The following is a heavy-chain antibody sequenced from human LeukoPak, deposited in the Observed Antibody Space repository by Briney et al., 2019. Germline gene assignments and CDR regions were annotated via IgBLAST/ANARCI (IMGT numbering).Heavy chain of an antibody. D-gene: IGHD6-19*01. CDR3: ARGQGNSSGPERWFDP. Sequence: SETLSLTCAVYGGSFSCYYWSWIRQPPAKGLEWIGEINHSGSTNYNPSHKSRVTISVDTYKNQFSLKLSSVTAADTAVYYCARGQGNSSGPERWFDPWGQGTLVTVSS. J-gene: IGHJ5*02. CDR1: GGSFSCYY. CDR2: INHSGST. V-gene: IGHV4-34*01.